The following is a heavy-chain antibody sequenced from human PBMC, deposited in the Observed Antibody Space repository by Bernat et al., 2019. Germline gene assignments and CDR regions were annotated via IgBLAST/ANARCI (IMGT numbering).Heavy chain of an antibody. Sequence: QVQLVESGGGVVQPGRYLRLSCAASGFTFSSYGMHWVHQAPGKGLEWVAVIWYDGSNKYYADSVKGRFTISRDNSKNTLYLQMKSLRAEDTAVYYCARESSDVDTAMAPLLDSMGFDPWGQGTLVTVSS. D-gene: IGHD5-18*01. CDR2: IWYDGSNK. V-gene: IGHV3-33*01. J-gene: IGHJ5*02. CDR1: GFTFSSYG. CDR3: ARESSDVDTAMAPLLDSMGFDP.